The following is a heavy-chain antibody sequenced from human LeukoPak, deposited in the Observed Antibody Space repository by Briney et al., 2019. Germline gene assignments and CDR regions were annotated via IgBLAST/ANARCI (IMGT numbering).Heavy chain of an antibody. CDR2: INPSGGST. CDR1: GGTFSSYA. Sequence: ASVKVSCKASGGTFSSYAISWVRQAPGQGLEWMGIINPSGGSTSYAQKFQGRVTMTRDTSTSTVYMELSSLRSEDTAVYYCAREIGSGSYRPMDVWGQGTTVTVSS. D-gene: IGHD3-10*01. CDR3: AREIGSGSYRPMDV. J-gene: IGHJ6*02. V-gene: IGHV1-46*01.